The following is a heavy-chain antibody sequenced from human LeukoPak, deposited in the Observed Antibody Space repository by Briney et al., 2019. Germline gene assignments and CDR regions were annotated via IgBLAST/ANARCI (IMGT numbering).Heavy chain of an antibody. D-gene: IGHD6-19*01. CDR1: GFTFSSYG. CDR3: AKPRYSSGWYDFGY. Sequence: PGGSLRLSCAASGFTFSSYGMHWVRQAPGKGLEWVSAISGSGGSTYYADSVKGRFTISRDNSKNTLYLQMNSLRAEDTAVYYCAKPRYSSGWYDFGYWGQGTLVTVSS. CDR2: ISGSGGST. V-gene: IGHV3-23*01. J-gene: IGHJ4*02.